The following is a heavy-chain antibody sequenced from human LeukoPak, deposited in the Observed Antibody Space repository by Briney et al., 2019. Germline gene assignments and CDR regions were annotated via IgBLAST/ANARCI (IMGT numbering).Heavy chain of an antibody. CDR2: INAGNGNT. J-gene: IGHJ5*02. CDR1: GYTFTSYA. CDR3: ARDGVLWFGELLSYNWFDP. Sequence: ASVKVSCKASGYTFTSYAMHWVRQAPGQRLEWMGWINAGNGNTKYSQKFQGRVTITRDTSASTAYMELSSLRSEDTAVYYCARDGVLWFGELLSYNWFDPWGQGTLVTVSS. D-gene: IGHD3-10*01. V-gene: IGHV1-3*01.